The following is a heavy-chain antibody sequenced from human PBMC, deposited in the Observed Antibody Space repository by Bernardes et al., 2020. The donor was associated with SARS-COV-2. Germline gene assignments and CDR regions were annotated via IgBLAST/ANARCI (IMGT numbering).Heavy chain of an antibody. Sequence: GGSMRLSCAASGFSFNTYWMHWVRQVPAKGLVWVSHINSDGSRTNYANSVKGRFTIFRDNAKNTLYLQMNSLRAEDTAVYYCTRDPSGTSPAWCQGTLVTVSS. CDR1: GFSFNTYW. CDR3: TRDPSGTSPA. J-gene: IGHJ5*02. V-gene: IGHV3-74*01. D-gene: IGHD1-1*01. CDR2: INSDGSRT.